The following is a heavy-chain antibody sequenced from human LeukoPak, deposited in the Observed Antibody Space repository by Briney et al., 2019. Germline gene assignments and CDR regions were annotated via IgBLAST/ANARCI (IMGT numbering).Heavy chain of an antibody. CDR2: INPNSGGT. CDR1: GYTFTGYY. J-gene: IGHJ4*02. D-gene: IGHD7-27*01. CDR3: ARVSGAPGT. V-gene: IGHV1-2*02. Sequence: ASVKVSCKASGYTFTGYYMHWVRQAPGQGLEWMGWINPNSGGTNYAQKFQGRVTITADESTSTAYMELSSLRSEDTAVYYCARVSGAPGTWGQGTLVTVSS.